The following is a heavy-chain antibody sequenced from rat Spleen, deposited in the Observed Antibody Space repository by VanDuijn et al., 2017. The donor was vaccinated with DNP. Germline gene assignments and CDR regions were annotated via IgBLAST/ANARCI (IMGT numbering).Heavy chain of an antibody. CDR1: GYSITGNY. Sequence: EVQLQESGPGLVKPSQSLSLTCSVTGYSITGNYWGWIRKFPGNKVEWMGYISYSGSTHYKPSLKSRISITRDTSKNQFFLQLNSVTTEDTATYYCARWGDYFDYWGRGVMVTVSS. V-gene: IGHV3-1*01. CDR2: ISYSGST. CDR3: ARWGDYFDY. J-gene: IGHJ2*01.